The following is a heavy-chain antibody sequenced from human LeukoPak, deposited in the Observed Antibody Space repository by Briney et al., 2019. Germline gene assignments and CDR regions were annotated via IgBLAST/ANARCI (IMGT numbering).Heavy chain of an antibody. V-gene: IGHV3-23*01. CDR2: ISGSGGST. CDR3: AKNLGFPATRSSSWPLDY. J-gene: IGHJ4*02. D-gene: IGHD6-13*01. CDR1: GFTFSSYA. Sequence: GGSLRLSCAASGFTFSSYAMSWVRQAPGKGLEWVSAISGSGGSTYYADSVKGRSTISRDNSKNTLYLQMNSLRAEDTAVYYWAKNLGFPATRSSSWPLDYWGQGTLVTVSS.